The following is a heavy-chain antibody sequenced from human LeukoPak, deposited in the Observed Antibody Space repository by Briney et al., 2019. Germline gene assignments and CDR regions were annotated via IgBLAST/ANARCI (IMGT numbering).Heavy chain of an antibody. V-gene: IGHV3-21*01. CDR3: AKDVPAAYFDY. J-gene: IGHJ4*02. Sequence: GGSLRLSCAASGFTFSSYSMNWVRQAPGKGLEWVSSISSSSSYIYYADSVKGRFTISRDNSKNTLYLQMNSLRAEDTAVYYCAKDVPAAYFDYWGQGTLVTVSS. CDR2: ISSSSSYI. D-gene: IGHD2-2*01. CDR1: GFTFSSYS.